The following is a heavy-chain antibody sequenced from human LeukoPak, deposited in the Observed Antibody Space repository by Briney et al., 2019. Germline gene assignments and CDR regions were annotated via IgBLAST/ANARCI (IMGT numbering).Heavy chain of an antibody. CDR2: INPNSGGT. D-gene: IGHD2-2*02. CDR1: GYTFTGYY. J-gene: IGHJ6*02. CDR3: ARGPQPSYCSSTSCDKDSSYYYYGMDV. V-gene: IGHV1-2*02. Sequence: GASVKVSCKASGYTFTGYYMHWVRQAPGQGLEWMGWINPNSGGTNYAQKFQGRVTMTRDTSISTAYMELSRLRSDDTAVYYCARGPQPSYCSSTSCDKDSSYYYYGMDVWGQGTTVTVSS.